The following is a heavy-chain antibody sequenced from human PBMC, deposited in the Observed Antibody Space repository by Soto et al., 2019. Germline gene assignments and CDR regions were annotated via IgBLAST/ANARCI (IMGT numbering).Heavy chain of an antibody. CDR3: AGDPDPKYYYDSSDGGC. D-gene: IGHD3-22*01. Sequence: QVQLQESGPGLVKPSQTLSLTCTVSVGSISSGGYYWSWIRQHPGKGLEWNGYIYYSGSTYYNPSLKSRVTIAVDTSTNQFSLKLSSVTAADTAVYYWAGDPDPKYYYDSSDGGCWGQGTLVTVSS. V-gene: IGHV4-31*03. CDR1: VGSISSGGYY. J-gene: IGHJ4*02. CDR2: IYYSGST.